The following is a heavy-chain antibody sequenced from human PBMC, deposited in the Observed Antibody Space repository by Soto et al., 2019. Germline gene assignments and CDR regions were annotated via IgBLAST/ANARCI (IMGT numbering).Heavy chain of an antibody. J-gene: IGHJ6*02. CDR2: ISGSGGNA. D-gene: IGHD1-26*01. V-gene: IGHV3-23*01. CDR1: GFTFSSYA. CDR3: AKDGASGSYPPYYYFGMDV. Sequence: PVGSLRLSCAASGFTFSSYAMSWVRQAPGKGLEWVSTISGSGGNAYYADSVKGRFSISRDNSKNTLRLQMNSLRADDTAVYYCAKDGASGSYPPYYYFGMDVWGQGTKVTVS.